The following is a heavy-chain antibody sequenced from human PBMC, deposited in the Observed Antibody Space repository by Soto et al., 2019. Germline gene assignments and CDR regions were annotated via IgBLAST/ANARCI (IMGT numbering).Heavy chain of an antibody. Sequence: SETLSLTCAVYGGSFSGYYWTRIRQPPGTGLEWIGEINHSGSTNYNPSLKSRVTISVDTSKNQFSLKLNSVTAADTAVYYCARDRVMLTFGGASEEWGIDSWGQGTLVTVSS. CDR1: GGSFSGYY. D-gene: IGHD3-16*01. CDR3: ARDRVMLTFGGASEEWGIDS. V-gene: IGHV4-34*01. J-gene: IGHJ4*02. CDR2: INHSGST.